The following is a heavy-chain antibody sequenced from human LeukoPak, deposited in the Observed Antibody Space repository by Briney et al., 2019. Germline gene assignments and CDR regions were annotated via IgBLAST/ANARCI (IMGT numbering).Heavy chain of an antibody. CDR2: ISGSGGST. Sequence: PGGSLRLSCAASGFTFSSYAMSWVRQAPWKGLEWVSAISGSGGSTYYADSVKGRFTISRDNSKNTLYLQMNSLRAEDTAVYYCAKDGETAAGTSYNWFDPWGQGTLVSVSS. J-gene: IGHJ5*02. D-gene: IGHD6-13*01. V-gene: IGHV3-23*01. CDR3: AKDGETAAGTSYNWFDP. CDR1: GFTFSSYA.